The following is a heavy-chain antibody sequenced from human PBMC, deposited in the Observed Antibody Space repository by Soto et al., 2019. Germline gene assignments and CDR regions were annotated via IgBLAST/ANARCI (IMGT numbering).Heavy chain of an antibody. CDR3: ARDTGIQYGMDV. V-gene: IGHV4-34*01. D-gene: IGHD5-18*01. Sequence: QVQLQQWGAGLLKPSETLSLTCAVYGGSFSGYYWGWIRQPPGKGLEWIGEINHSGSTNYNPSLKSRVTISVDTSKNQFSLKLSSVTAADTAVYYCARDTGIQYGMDVWGQGTTVTVSS. CDR2: INHSGST. J-gene: IGHJ6*02. CDR1: GGSFSGYY.